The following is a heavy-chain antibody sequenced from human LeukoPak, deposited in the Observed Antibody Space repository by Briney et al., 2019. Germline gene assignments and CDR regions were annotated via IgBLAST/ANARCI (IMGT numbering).Heavy chain of an antibody. Sequence: GGSLRLSCAASGFTFSSYWMSWVRQAPGKGLEWVSLISWDGGSTYYADSVKGRFTISRDNSKNSLYLQMNSLRAEDTALYYCAKGYDLLTGYYLDYWGQGTLVTVSS. CDR2: ISWDGGST. J-gene: IGHJ4*02. V-gene: IGHV3-43D*03. CDR3: AKGYDLLTGYYLDY. D-gene: IGHD3-9*01. CDR1: GFTFSSYW.